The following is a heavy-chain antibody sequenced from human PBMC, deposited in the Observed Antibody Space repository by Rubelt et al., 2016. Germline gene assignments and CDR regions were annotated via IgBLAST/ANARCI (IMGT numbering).Heavy chain of an antibody. D-gene: IGHD3-22*01. V-gene: IGHV1-3*01. CDR2: NNAGNGNT. CDR3: ASASYYDSRGYFGSQIGYYYYYGMDV. J-gene: IGHJ6*02. Sequence: VRQAPGQRLEWMGWNNAGNGNTKYSQKFQGRVTITRDTSASTAYMELSSLRSEDTAVYYCASASYYDSRGYFGSQIGYYYYYGMDVWGQGTTVTVSS.